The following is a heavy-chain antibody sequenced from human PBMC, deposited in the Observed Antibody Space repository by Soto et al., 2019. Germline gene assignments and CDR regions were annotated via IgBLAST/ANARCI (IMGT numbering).Heavy chain of an antibody. J-gene: IGHJ4*02. Sequence: QVQLQESGPGLVKPSQTLSLTCTVSGGSISSGDYYWSWIRQPPGKGLEWIGYIYYSGSTYYNPSLLSRVTIPVDTSKNQFSLKLSSVTAADTAVYYCARDIERTALAFDYWGQGTLVTVSS. CDR1: GGSISSGDYY. D-gene: IGHD2-21*02. CDR3: ARDIERTALAFDY. CDR2: IYYSGST. V-gene: IGHV4-30-4*01.